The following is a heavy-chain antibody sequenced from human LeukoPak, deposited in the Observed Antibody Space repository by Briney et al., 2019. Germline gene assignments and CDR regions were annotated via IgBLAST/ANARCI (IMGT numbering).Heavy chain of an antibody. J-gene: IGHJ5*02. CDR2: ITDTGGV. CDR3: ARDPDFWSGYYKVAWFDP. Sequence: PGGSLRLSCAASGFTFSTYNMNWVRQAPGKGLEWLSFITDTGGVQYADSVKGRFTISRDNAKKSLYLQMSSLRAEDTAVYYCARDPDFWSGYYKVAWFDPWGQGTPVTVSS. D-gene: IGHD3-3*01. V-gene: IGHV3-48*01. CDR1: GFTFSTYN.